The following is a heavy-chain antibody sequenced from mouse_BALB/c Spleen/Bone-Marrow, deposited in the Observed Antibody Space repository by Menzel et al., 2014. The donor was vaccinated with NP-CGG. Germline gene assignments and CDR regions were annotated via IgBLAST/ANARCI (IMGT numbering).Heavy chain of an antibody. CDR2: INPESSTI. D-gene: IGHD2-3*01. V-gene: IGHV4-1*02. CDR3: ARLGYYGYFVD. J-gene: IGHJ2*01. CDR1: GFDFRRYW. Sequence: EVQLVESGGGLVQPGGYLKLSCAASGFDFRRYWMSWVRQAPGKGLEWIGEINPESSTINYTPSLKDKFIISRDNAKNTLFLQMSKVRSEDAALYYCARLGYYGYFVDWGQGTTLTVSS.